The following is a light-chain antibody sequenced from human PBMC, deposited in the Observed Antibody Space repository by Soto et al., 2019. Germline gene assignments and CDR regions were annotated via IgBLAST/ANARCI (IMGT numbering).Light chain of an antibody. Sequence: QSALTQPRSVSGSPGQSVPVSCIGTSSDVGDYNSVSWYQQHPGKAPKLMIYDVSKRPSGVPDRFSGSKSGNTASLTISGLQAEDEADYYCCSYVGGYSYVFGIGTKVTVL. V-gene: IGLV2-11*01. CDR3: CSYVGGYSYV. CDR1: SSDVGDYNS. CDR2: DVS. J-gene: IGLJ1*01.